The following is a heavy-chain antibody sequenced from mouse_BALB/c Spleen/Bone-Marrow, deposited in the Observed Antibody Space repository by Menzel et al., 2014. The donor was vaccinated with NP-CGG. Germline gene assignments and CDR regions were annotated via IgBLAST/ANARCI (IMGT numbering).Heavy chain of an antibody. CDR1: GYTFTDYV. Sequence: VQGVESGPEPVKPGASVKMSCKASGYTFTDYVISWVKQRTGQGLEWIGEIYPGSGSAYYNEKFKGKATLTADKSSNTAYMQLSSLTSEDSAVYFCARYYDYDWYFDVWGAGTTVTVSS. V-gene: IGHV1-77*01. CDR3: ARYYDYDWYFDV. J-gene: IGHJ1*01. CDR2: IYPGSGSA. D-gene: IGHD2-4*01.